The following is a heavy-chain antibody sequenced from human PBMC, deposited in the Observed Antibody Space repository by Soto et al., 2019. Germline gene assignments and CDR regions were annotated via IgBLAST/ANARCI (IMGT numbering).Heavy chain of an antibody. V-gene: IGHV1-2*02. D-gene: IGHD6-13*01. CDR2: INPNSGGT. CDR3: ARDRSSPYYYYYGMDV. J-gene: IGHJ6*02. Sequence: GASVKVSCKASGYTFTGYYMHWVRQAPGQGLEWMGWINPNSGGTNYAQKFQGRVTMTRGTSISTAYMELSRLRSDDTAVYYCARDRSSPYYYYYGMDVWGQGTTVTVSS. CDR1: GYTFTGYY.